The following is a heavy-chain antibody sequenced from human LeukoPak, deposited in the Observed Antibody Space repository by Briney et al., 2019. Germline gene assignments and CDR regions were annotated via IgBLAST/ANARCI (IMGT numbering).Heavy chain of an antibody. CDR2: ISSSGNT. Sequence: PGGSLRLSCAASGFTFTTYAMSWVRQAPGKGLDWVSSISSSGNTYYADSVKGRFTISRDDAKNSLYLQMNSLRAEDTAVYYCARVRSEMWGATYRYFDYWGQGTLVTVSS. CDR1: GFTFTTYA. J-gene: IGHJ4*02. V-gene: IGHV3-23*01. CDR3: ARVRSEMWGATYRYFDY. D-gene: IGHD1-26*01.